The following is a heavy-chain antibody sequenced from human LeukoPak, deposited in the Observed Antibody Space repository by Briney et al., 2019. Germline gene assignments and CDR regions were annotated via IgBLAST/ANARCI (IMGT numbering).Heavy chain of an antibody. CDR1: GFTFSSYG. Sequence: PGGSLRLSCAASGFTFSSYGMHWVRQAPGKGLEWVAVISYDGSNKYYADSVKGRFTISRDNSKNTLYLQMNSLRAEDTAVYYCARDRDRWPNTPDFDYWGQGTLVTVSS. CDR2: ISYDGSNK. CDR3: ARDRDRWPNTPDFDY. J-gene: IGHJ4*02. D-gene: IGHD2-15*01. V-gene: IGHV3-30*03.